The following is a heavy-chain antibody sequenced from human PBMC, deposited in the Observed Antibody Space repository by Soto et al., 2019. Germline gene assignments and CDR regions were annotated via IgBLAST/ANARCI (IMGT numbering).Heavy chain of an antibody. CDR3: ARDGDVNTGFGKDY. Sequence: QVQLVESGGGVVQPGRSLRLSCAASGFTFSSYGMHWVRQAPGKGLEWVAFIWHDGGNKFYAESVKGRFTMSRDNSKNTLYLQMTSLSAEDTAMYYCARDGDVNTGFGKDYWGQGTLVTVSS. J-gene: IGHJ4*02. CDR2: IWHDGGNK. D-gene: IGHD3-16*01. V-gene: IGHV3-33*01. CDR1: GFTFSSYG.